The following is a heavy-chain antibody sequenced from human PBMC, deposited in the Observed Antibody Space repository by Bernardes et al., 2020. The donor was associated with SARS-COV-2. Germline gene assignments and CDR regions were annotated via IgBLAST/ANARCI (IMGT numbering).Heavy chain of an antibody. CDR3: AKEVPANDY. J-gene: IGHJ4*01. D-gene: IGHD2-2*01. V-gene: IGHV3-21*01. CDR1: GFTFGTYN. Sequence: GGSLRLSCAASGFTFGTYNMNWVRQTPGKGLEWVSSISTSSSYIYFADSLKGRFTISRDNAKNSLYLQMNSLRAEDTAVYFCAKEVPANDYWG. CDR2: ISTSSSYI.